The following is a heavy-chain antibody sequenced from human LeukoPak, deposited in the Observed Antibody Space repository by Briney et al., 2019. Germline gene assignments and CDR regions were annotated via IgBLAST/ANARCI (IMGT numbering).Heavy chain of an antibody. D-gene: IGHD5-24*01. Sequence: PSETLSLTCTVSGGSISSYYWSWIRQPPGKGLEGIGYIYYSGSTNYNPSLKRRVTISVDTSKNQFSLKLRSVTAADKAVYYCARERRRDGYTFFDYWGQGTLVTVSS. J-gene: IGHJ4*02. CDR2: IYYSGST. CDR1: GGSISSYY. V-gene: IGHV4-59*01. CDR3: ARERRRDGYTFFDY.